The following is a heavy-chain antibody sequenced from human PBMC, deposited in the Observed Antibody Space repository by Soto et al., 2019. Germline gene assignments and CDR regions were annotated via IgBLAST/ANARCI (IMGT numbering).Heavy chain of an antibody. V-gene: IGHV4-39*01. Sequence: SETLSLTCTVSGGSISSSSYYWGWIRQPPGKGLEWIGSIYYSGSTYYNPSLKSRVTISVDTSKNQFSLKLSSVTAADTAVYYCARRTDYYDSSGYDFDYWGQGTLVTVSS. J-gene: IGHJ4*02. D-gene: IGHD3-22*01. CDR2: IYYSGST. CDR1: GGSISSSSYY. CDR3: ARRTDYYDSSGYDFDY.